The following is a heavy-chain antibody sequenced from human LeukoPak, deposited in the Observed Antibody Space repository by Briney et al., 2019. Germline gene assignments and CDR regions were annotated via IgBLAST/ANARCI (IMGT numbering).Heavy chain of an antibody. CDR3: ARVRQEVMRGWFDP. D-gene: IGHD2-8*01. J-gene: IGHJ5*02. CDR2: INPNSGGT. V-gene: IGHV1-2*06. Sequence: ASVKVSCKASGYTFTGHYMHWVRQAPGQGLEWMGRINPNSGGTNYAQKFQGRVTMTRDTSISTAYMELSRLRSDDTAVYYCARVRQEVMRGWFDPWGQGTLVTVSS. CDR1: GYTFTGHY.